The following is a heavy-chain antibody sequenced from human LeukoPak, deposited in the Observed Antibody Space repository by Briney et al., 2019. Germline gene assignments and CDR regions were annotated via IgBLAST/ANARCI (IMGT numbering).Heavy chain of an antibody. CDR3: ARVPVYYDSSGGHLDY. CDR1: GFTFSSYS. D-gene: IGHD3-22*01. CDR2: ISSSSSTI. J-gene: IGHJ4*02. Sequence: GGSLRLSCAASGFTFSSYSMNWVRQAPGKGLEWVSYISSSSSTIYYADSVKGRFTISRDNAKNSLYLQMNSLRAEDTAVYYCARVPVYYDSSGGHLDYWGQGTLVTVSS. V-gene: IGHV3-48*04.